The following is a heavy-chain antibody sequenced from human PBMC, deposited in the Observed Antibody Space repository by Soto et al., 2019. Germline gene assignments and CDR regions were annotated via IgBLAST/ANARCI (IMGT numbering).Heavy chain of an antibody. V-gene: IGHV4-4*02. Sequence: SETLSLTCGVSGGSFTSNHWWTWVRQPPGQGLGWIGEIYRTGSTNYNPSLKSRVTISLDKSENQFSLKLTSLTAADTAVYYCGSRDPGTSDDYWGQGTLVTVSS. D-gene: IGHD1-7*01. CDR2: IYRTGST. CDR1: GGSFTSNHW. J-gene: IGHJ4*02. CDR3: GSRDPGTSDDY.